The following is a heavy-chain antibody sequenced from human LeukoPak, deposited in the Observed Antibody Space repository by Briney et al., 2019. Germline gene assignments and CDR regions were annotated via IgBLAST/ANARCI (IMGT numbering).Heavy chain of an antibody. CDR1: GGSISSYY. CDR3: ARQSRVVPAAVYY. J-gene: IGHJ4*02. CDR2: IYYSGST. D-gene: IGHD2-2*01. V-gene: IGHV4-59*08. Sequence: SETLSLTCTVSGGSISSYYWSWIRQPPGKGLEWIGYIYYSGSTNYNPSLESRVTISVDTSKNQFSLKLSSVTAADTAVYYCARQSRVVPAAVYYWGQGTLVTVSS.